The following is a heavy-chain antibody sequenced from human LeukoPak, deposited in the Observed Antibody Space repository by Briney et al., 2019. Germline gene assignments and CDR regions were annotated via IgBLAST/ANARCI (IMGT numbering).Heavy chain of an antibody. J-gene: IGHJ6*01. Sequence: GGSLTLSCAASGFTFSSYAMSWVRQAPGKGREWVSAISGSGGSTCYADSAKGRFTISRDKSKNTLYLQMNSLRAEDTAVYYCAKDQRLGDYYYGMDVWGQGTTVTVSS. CDR1: GFTFSSYA. CDR3: AKDQRLGDYYYGMDV. V-gene: IGHV3-23*01. D-gene: IGHD6-25*01. CDR2: ISGSGGST.